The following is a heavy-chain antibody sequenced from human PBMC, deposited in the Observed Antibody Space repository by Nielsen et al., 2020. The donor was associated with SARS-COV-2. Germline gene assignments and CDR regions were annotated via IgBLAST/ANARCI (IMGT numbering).Heavy chain of an antibody. CDR1: ESTFSTYS. CDR2: TISSSSHI. V-gene: IGHV3-21*01. CDR3: GRGEVGTTYGPFDY. J-gene: IGHJ4*02. D-gene: IGHD1/OR15-1a*01. Sequence: GGSLRLSCASAESTFSTYSMNWVRTAPGKVLGWVSSTISSSSHIYYADSVKGRFTISRDNAKNSLFLQMNSLRDDDTAVYFCGRGEVGTTYGPFDYWGQGTLVTVSS.